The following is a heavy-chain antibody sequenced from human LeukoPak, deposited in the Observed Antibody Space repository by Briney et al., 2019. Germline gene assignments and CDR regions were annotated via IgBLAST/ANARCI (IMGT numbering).Heavy chain of an antibody. J-gene: IGHJ5*02. Sequence: AGVKVSCKASGYTFTSYDINWVRQATGQGREWVGWMNLNSGNTGYAQKFQGRVTMTRNTSISTAYMELSSLRSEDTAVYYCARAPSMVRGETRKNWFDPWGQGTLVTVSS. CDR2: MNLNSGNT. V-gene: IGHV1-8*01. D-gene: IGHD3-10*01. CDR1: GYTFTSYD. CDR3: ARAPSMVRGETRKNWFDP.